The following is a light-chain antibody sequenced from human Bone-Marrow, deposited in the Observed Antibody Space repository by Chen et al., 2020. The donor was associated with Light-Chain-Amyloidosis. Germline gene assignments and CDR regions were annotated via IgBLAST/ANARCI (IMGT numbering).Light chain of an antibody. CDR1: RSSIGTNT. Sequence: QSVLTQPPSASGTPGQRVTISCSGSRSSIGTNTVNWYQQFPGTAPKLLIYFNSQRPSGVPDRFSGSSSGTTATLTISGVQAEDEADYHCQSADSSGTYEVIFGGGTKLTVL. CDR3: QSADSSGTYEVI. V-gene: IGLV1-44*01. CDR2: FNS. J-gene: IGLJ2*01.